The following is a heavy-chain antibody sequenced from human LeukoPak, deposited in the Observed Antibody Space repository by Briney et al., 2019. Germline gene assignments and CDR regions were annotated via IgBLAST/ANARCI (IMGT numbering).Heavy chain of an antibody. CDR1: AFTFRTYR. V-gene: IGHV3-21*01. CDR2: MNSRGNYI. Sequence: GGSLRLSCAASAFTFRTYRMSWVRQAPGKGLECVSSMNSRGNYIKYADSVKGRFTISRDNAKNSLSLQMNSLRAEDTAVYYCARDATGWSRDYWGQGILVTVSS. D-gene: IGHD6-19*01. J-gene: IGHJ4*02. CDR3: ARDATGWSRDY.